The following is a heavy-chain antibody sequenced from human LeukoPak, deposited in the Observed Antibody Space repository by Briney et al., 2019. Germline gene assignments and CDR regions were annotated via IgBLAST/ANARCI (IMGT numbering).Heavy chain of an antibody. V-gene: IGHV4-31*03. CDR1: GGSISSGTYY. Sequence: PSQTLSLTCTVSGGSISSGTYYWSWIRQQPGKGLEWIGYIYYSGSTYYNPSLKSRVTISVDTSKNQFSLKLSSVIAADTAVYYCAKLVGPSPYYFDYWGQGTLVTVSS. J-gene: IGHJ4*02. CDR3: AKLVGPSPYYFDY. D-gene: IGHD1-26*01. CDR2: IYYSGST.